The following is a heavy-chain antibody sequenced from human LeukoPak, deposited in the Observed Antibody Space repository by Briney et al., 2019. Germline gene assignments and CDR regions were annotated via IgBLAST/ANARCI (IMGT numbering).Heavy chain of an antibody. D-gene: IGHD2-2*01. V-gene: IGHV3-23*01. CDR1: GFTFSSYW. CDR3: AKDLGYCSSTSCYYDY. Sequence: GGSLRLSCAASGFTFSSYWMHWVRQAPGKGLVWVSAISGSGGSTYYADSVKGRFTISRDNSKNTLYLQMNSLRAEDTAVYYCAKDLGYCSSTSCYYDYWGQGTLVTVSS. CDR2: ISGSGGST. J-gene: IGHJ4*02.